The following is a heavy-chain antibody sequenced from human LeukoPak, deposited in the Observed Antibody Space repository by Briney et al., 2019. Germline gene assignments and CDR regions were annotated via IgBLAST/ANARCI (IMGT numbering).Heavy chain of an antibody. J-gene: IGHJ4*02. D-gene: IGHD6-13*01. CDR2: IIPIFGTA. V-gene: IGHV1-69*13. Sequence: SVKVPCKASGGTFSSYAISWVRRAPGQGLEWMGGIIPIFGTANYAQKFQGRVTITADESMSTAYMELSSLRSEDTAVYYCARPNGYSSSWYFDYWGQGTLVTVSS. CDR1: GGTFSSYA. CDR3: ARPNGYSSSWYFDY.